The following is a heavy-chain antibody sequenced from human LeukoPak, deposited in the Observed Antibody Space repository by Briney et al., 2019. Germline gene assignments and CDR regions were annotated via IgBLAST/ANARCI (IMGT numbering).Heavy chain of an antibody. V-gene: IGHV4-39*01. CDR3: ARQANYHEVDY. D-gene: IGHD1-7*01. Sequence: SETLSLTCTVSGGSISSSSYYWGWIRQPPGKGLEWIGSIYYSGSTYYNPSLKSRVTISVDTSKNQFSLKLSSVTAADTAVYYCARQANYHEVDYWGQGTLVTVSS. CDR2: IYYSGST. CDR1: GGSISSSSYY. J-gene: IGHJ4*02.